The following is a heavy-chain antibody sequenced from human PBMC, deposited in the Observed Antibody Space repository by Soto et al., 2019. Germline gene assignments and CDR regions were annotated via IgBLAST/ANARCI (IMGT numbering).Heavy chain of an antibody. Sequence: SETLSLTCTVSGGSISNPIYYWAWIRQPPGKGLEWIGSIFYSGNTYYNPSLKSRVTMSVDTSQNQFSLKLSPVTAADTAVYYCAGRTSLIRVEIFSGGLSGYNWAAPWGRGTLVTVS. V-gene: IGHV4-39*01. CDR3: AGRTSLIRVEIFSGGLSGYNWAAP. CDR1: GGSISNPIYY. J-gene: IGHJ5*02. D-gene: IGHD2-21*01. CDR2: IFYSGNT.